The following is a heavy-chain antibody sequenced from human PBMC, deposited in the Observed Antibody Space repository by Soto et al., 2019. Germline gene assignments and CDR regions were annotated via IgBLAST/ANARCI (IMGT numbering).Heavy chain of an antibody. CDR2: MSHSGGT. Sequence: QVQLQQWGAGLLKPSETLSLTCAVYGGFVSSGSYYWSWIRQPPGKGLEWIGEMSHSGGTHFNLSLKSRVTISVDTSKNQFSQKMSSVTAADTALYYCARVERGTATTVVDAFDIWGPGTMVTVSS. V-gene: IGHV4-34*01. D-gene: IGHD1-1*01. CDR3: ARVERGTATTVVDAFDI. CDR1: GGFVSSGSYY. J-gene: IGHJ3*02.